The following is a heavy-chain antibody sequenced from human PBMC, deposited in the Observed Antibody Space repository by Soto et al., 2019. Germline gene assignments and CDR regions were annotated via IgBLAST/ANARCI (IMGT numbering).Heavy chain of an antibody. CDR3: ARTHIYYDSSGYYYYGVEV. CDR2: IFSNDEK. Sequence: DFGPTLVNPTETLTLTCTVSGFSLSNARMGVSWIRQPPGKALEWLAHIFSNDEKSYSTSLKSRLTISKDTSKSQVVLTMTNMDPVDTATYYCARTHIYYDSSGYYYYGVEVWGQGTKVTVSS. J-gene: IGHJ6*02. V-gene: IGHV2-26*01. CDR1: GFSLSNARMG. D-gene: IGHD3-22*01.